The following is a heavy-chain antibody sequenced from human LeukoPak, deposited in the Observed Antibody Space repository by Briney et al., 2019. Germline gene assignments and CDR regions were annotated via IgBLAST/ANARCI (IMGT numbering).Heavy chain of an antibody. Sequence: SETLSLTCTVSGDSFSDYYWSWVRQPAGKGLEWIGRIYSSGSTHYNPSLKSRVTMSVDASRNQFSLRLTSATAADAAVYYCARDEDSSGFYYFDYWGQGTLVTVSS. J-gene: IGHJ4*02. CDR2: IYSSGST. CDR1: GDSFSDYY. V-gene: IGHV4-4*07. CDR3: ARDEDSSGFYYFDY. D-gene: IGHD6-19*01.